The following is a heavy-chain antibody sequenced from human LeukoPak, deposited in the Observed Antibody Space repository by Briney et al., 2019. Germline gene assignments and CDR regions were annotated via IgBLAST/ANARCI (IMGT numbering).Heavy chain of an antibody. Sequence: SVKVSCKASGGTFSSYAISWVRQAPGQGLEWMGRIIPIPGIANYAQKFQGRVTITADKSTSTAYMELSSLRSEDTAVYYCAREKYYYDSSGYFWGQGTLVTVSS. CDR2: IIPIPGIA. CDR3: AREKYYYDSSGYF. CDR1: GGTFSSYA. J-gene: IGHJ4*02. V-gene: IGHV1-69*04. D-gene: IGHD3-22*01.